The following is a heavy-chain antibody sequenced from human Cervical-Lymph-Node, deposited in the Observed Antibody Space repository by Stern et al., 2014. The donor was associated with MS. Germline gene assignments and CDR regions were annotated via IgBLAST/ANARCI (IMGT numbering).Heavy chain of an antibody. CDR1: GFTFSSYG. CDR3: ARDRHDLGYCSGGSCYLPDY. V-gene: IGHV3-33*01. Sequence: DQLVESGGGVVQPGRSLRLSCAASGFTFSSYGMHWVRQAPGKGLEWVAVIWYDGSNNYYADSVKGLFTISRDNSKNTLYLQMNSLRAEDTAVYYCARDRHDLGYCSGGSCYLPDYWGQGTLVTVSS. J-gene: IGHJ4*02. D-gene: IGHD2-15*01. CDR2: IWYDGSNN.